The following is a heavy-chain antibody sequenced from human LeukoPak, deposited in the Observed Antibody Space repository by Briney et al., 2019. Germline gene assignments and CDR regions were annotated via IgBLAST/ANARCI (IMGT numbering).Heavy chain of an antibody. D-gene: IGHD1-14*01. CDR3: TTDPIHRAEYFQH. Sequence: GGSLRLSCAASGFTFSNAWMSWVRQAPGKGLEWVGRIKSKTDGGTTDYAAPVKGRFTISRDDSKNTLYLQMNSLKTEDTAVYYCTTDPIHRAEYFQHWGQGTLVTVSS. V-gene: IGHV3-15*01. CDR2: IKSKTDGGTT. CDR1: GFTFSNAW. J-gene: IGHJ1*01.